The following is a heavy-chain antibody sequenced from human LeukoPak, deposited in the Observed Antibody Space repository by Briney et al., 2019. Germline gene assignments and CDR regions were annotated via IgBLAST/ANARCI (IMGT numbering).Heavy chain of an antibody. CDR2: ISAYNGNT. J-gene: IGHJ3*02. CDR3: AAVGRGTAFDAFDI. Sequence: GASVKVSCKASGYTFTSHGISWVRQAPGQGLEWMGWISAYNGNTNYAQKLQGRVTMTTDTSTSTAYMELRSLRSDDTAVYYCAAVGRGTAFDAFDIWGQGTMVTVSS. D-gene: IGHD1-26*01. V-gene: IGHV1-18*01. CDR1: GYTFTSHG.